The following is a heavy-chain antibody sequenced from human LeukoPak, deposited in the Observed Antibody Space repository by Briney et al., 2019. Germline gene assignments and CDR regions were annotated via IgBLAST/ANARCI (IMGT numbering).Heavy chain of an antibody. Sequence: GESLKISCKGSGYRFTDYWIGWVRQMPGKGLEWMGIIYPGDSDNRYSPSFQGHVPISAANPSNTAHLQWSSLKASDAAMYYRARGAAGTTPDYYYFGLDVWGQGTTVKVSS. CDR2: IYPGDSDN. CDR1: GYRFTDYW. D-gene: IGHD1-7*01. CDR3: ARGAAGTTPDYYYFGLDV. J-gene: IGHJ6*02. V-gene: IGHV5-51*04.